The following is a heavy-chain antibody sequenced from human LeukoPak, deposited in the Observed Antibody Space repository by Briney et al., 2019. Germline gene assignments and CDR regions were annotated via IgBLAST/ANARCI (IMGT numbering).Heavy chain of an antibody. D-gene: IGHD5-18*01. CDR3: ARARSSYGYGDAFDI. CDR2: ITSSGSTI. CDR1: GFNFSDYY. V-gene: IGHV3-11*04. J-gene: IGHJ3*02. Sequence: GGSLRLSCAASGFNFSDYYMSWIRQAPGTGLEWVSYITSSGSTINYADSVKGRFSISRDNAKNTLYLQMNSLRAEDTAVYYCARARSSYGYGDAFDIWGQGTMVTVSS.